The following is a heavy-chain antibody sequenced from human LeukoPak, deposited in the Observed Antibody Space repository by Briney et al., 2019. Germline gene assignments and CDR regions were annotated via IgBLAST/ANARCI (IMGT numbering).Heavy chain of an antibody. D-gene: IGHD2-2*01. Sequence: PGGSLRLSCAASGFTFSSYAMHWVRQAPGKGLEWVSAISGSGGSTYYADSVKGRFTISRDNSKNTLYLQMNSLRAEDTAVYYCAKLGCSSTSCYPDYWGQGTLVTVSS. CDR1: GFTFSSYA. J-gene: IGHJ4*02. CDR3: AKLGCSSTSCYPDY. CDR2: ISGSGGST. V-gene: IGHV3-23*01.